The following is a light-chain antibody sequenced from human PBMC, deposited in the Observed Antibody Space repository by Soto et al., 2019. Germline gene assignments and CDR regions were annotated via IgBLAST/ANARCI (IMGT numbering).Light chain of an antibody. CDR3: RQYYDYPPLI. CDR2: GAS. Sequence: EIVMTQSPATLSVSPGERATLSCRASRNINRKLAWYQQKPGQAPRLLISGASTRATGIPARFSGSGSGTEFTLTIISLQSEDFAVYYCRQYYDYPPLIFGGGTKVEIK. J-gene: IGKJ4*01. V-gene: IGKV3-15*01. CDR1: RNINRK.